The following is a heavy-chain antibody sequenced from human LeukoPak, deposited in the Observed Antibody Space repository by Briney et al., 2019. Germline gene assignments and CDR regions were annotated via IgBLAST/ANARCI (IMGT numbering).Heavy chain of an antibody. J-gene: IGHJ4*02. CDR1: GFTFSRHW. CDR2: IKQDGSER. V-gene: IGHV3-7*01. Sequence: GWSLRLSXATSGFTFSRHWMSWVRQTPGKGPEWVANIKQDGSERYYVHSVRGRFTISRDNAKNSLYLQMNSLRAEDTAVYYCARDGGHSTDLDYWGQGILVTVSS. D-gene: IGHD2-8*02. CDR3: ARDGGHSTDLDY.